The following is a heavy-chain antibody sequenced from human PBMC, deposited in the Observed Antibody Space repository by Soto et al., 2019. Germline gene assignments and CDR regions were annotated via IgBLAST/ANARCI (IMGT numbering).Heavy chain of an antibody. CDR3: AKSLSASPNYFFDY. CDR2: ISGSGGLT. V-gene: IGHV3-23*01. J-gene: IGHJ4*02. CDR1: GFPFSSYA. Sequence: EMQLLVSGGGLVQPGGSLRLSCAASGFPFSSYAMSWVRQAPGKGLEWVSGISGSGGLTYYADSVKGRFTISRDNSKNTLYLQMNSLIADDTAVYYCAKSLSASPNYFFDYWGQGTLVSGSS.